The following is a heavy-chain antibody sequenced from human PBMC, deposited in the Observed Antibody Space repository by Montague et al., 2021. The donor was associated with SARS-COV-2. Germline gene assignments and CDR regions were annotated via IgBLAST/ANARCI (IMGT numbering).Heavy chain of an antibody. CDR1: GFTFSSYA. Sequence: SRSLSLAASGFTFSSYAMHWVRQAPGKGLEWVAVISYDGSNKYYAASVKGRFTISRDNSKNTLYLQMNSLRAEDTAVYYCARAAQKQYVLLWFGELLHDAFDIGGKGTMVTVSS. J-gene: IGHJ3*02. V-gene: IGHV3-30-3*01. CDR2: ISYDGSNK. D-gene: IGHD3-10*01. CDR3: ARAAQKQYVLLWFGELLHDAFDI.